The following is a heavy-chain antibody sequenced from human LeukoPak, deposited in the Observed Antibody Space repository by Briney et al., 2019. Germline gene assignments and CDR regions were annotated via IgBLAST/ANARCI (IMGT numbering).Heavy chain of an antibody. CDR2: IYPDDSNT. CDR3: ARRGITMVRGVIITEEDYFDY. Sequence: GESLKISCQGSGYNFPIYWIGWVRQMPGQGLEWMGIIYPDDSNTIYGPSFQGQVTISADKSINTAYLEWSSLKASDTAIYYCARRGITMVRGVIITEEDYFDYWGQGTLVTVSS. J-gene: IGHJ4*02. D-gene: IGHD3-10*01. CDR1: GYNFPIYW. V-gene: IGHV5-51*01.